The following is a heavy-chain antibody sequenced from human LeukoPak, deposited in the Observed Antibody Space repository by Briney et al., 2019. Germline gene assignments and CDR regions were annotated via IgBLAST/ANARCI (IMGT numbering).Heavy chain of an antibody. Sequence: SETLSLTCAVYGGSFSSYYWSWIRQPPGKGLEWIGYIYYSGSTNYKPSLKSRVTISVDTSKNQFSLKLSSVTAADTAVYYCARGGYYGSGNDFRFDPWGQGTLVTVSS. J-gene: IGHJ5*02. CDR3: ARGGYYGSGNDFRFDP. CDR1: GGSFSSYY. CDR2: IYYSGST. V-gene: IGHV4-59*01. D-gene: IGHD3-10*01.